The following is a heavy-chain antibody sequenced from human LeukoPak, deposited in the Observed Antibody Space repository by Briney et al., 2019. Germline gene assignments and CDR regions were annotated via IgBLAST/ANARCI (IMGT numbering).Heavy chain of an antibody. CDR3: AKLCSSGWYTFDY. D-gene: IGHD6-19*01. Sequence: GGSLRLSCAASGFTFFTYAMHWVRQAPGKGLEWVAVISYDGSDKYYSDSVKGRFTISRHNSKNTLYLQMNSLRPDDTAVYYCAKLCSSGWYTFDYWGQGTLVTVSS. V-gene: IGHV3-30*04. CDR1: GFTFFTYA. CDR2: ISYDGSDK. J-gene: IGHJ4*02.